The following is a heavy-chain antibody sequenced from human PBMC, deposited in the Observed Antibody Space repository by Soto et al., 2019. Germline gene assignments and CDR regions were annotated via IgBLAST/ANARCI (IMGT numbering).Heavy chain of an antibody. Sequence: QVQLVQSGAEVKKPGSSVKVSCKASGGTFSSYAISWVRQAPGQGLEWMGGIIPIFGTANYAQKFQGRVTITAEESTSTAYMELSSLRYEYTAVYYCARDRGIAAAGTRVGHYDYCMDVWGQGTTVTVSS. CDR1: GGTFSSYA. CDR2: IIPIFGTA. J-gene: IGHJ6*02. V-gene: IGHV1-69*01. CDR3: ARDRGIAAAGTRVGHYDYCMDV. D-gene: IGHD6-13*01.